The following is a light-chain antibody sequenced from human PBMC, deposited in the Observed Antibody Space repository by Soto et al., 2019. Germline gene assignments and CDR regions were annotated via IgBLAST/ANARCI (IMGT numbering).Light chain of an antibody. CDR2: EGS. Sequence: QSVLSQPASVSGSPVQSITLSCTGTSSDVGSYNLVSWYQQHPGKAPKLMIYEGSKRPSGVSNRFSGSKSGNTASLTISGLQAEDEADYYCCSYAGSSTFYVFGTGTKVTVL. V-gene: IGLV2-23*01. CDR1: SSDVGSYNL. CDR3: CSYAGSSTFYV. J-gene: IGLJ1*01.